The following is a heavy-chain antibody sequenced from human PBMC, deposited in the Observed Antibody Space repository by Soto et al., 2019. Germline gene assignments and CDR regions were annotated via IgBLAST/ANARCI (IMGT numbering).Heavy chain of an antibody. Sequence: EVQLVESGGGLVQPGGSLRLSCAASGFTFTSRWMNWVRQAPGKGLEWVANIKGDGSEKTCGDSVKGRFTISRDNAKNSLYLQMNTLRAEDTAVYYCATNSGAGTFDSWGQGTLVTVSS. CDR3: ATNSGAGTFDS. D-gene: IGHD3-10*01. CDR1: GFTFTSRW. CDR2: IKGDGSEK. J-gene: IGHJ4*02. V-gene: IGHV3-7*01.